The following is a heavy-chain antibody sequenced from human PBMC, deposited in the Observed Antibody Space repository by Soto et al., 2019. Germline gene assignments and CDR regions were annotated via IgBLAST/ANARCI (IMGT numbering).Heavy chain of an antibody. CDR2: IYYSGST. J-gene: IGHJ4*02. CDR1: GGSISSSSYY. CDR3: ARHTGQRGILSSGWYYFDY. V-gene: IGHV4-39*01. Sequence: ETLSLTCTVSGGSISSSSYYWGWIRQPPGKGLEWIGSIYYSGSTYYNPSLKSRVTISVDTSKNQFSLKLSSVTAADTAVYYCARHTGQRGILSSGWYYFDYWGQGTLVTVYS. D-gene: IGHD6-19*01.